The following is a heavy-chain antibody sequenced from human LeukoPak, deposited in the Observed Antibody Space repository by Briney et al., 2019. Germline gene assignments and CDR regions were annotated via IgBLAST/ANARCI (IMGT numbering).Heavy chain of an antibody. V-gene: IGHV4-34*01. Sequence: PSETLSLTCAVYGGSFSGYYWRWVRHPPGKGREWSGEINHIGSTNYNPSLKGRVTISVDTFKDQFSLKLSSVAAAGTAVFYLWAGTLDPNQDYWGQGTLVTVSS. CDR3: WAGTLDPNQDY. D-gene: IGHD6-19*01. CDR1: GGSFSGYY. CDR2: INHIGST. J-gene: IGHJ4*02.